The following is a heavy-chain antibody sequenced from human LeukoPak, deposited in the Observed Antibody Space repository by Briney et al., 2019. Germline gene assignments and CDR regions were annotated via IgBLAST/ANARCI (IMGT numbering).Heavy chain of an antibody. D-gene: IGHD7-27*01. V-gene: IGHV1-24*01. J-gene: IGHJ4*02. CDR1: GYTLTELS. CDR3: ARGGETGDSPYFDY. CDR2: FDPEDGET. Sequence: ASVKVSCKVSGYTLTELSMHWVRQAPGKGLEWMGGFDPEDGETIYAQKFQGRVTMTEDTSTDTAYMELGSLRSEDTAVYYCARGGETGDSPYFDYWGQGTLVTVSS.